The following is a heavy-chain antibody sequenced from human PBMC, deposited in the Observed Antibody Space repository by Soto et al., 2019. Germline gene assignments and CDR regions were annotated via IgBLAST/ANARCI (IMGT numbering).Heavy chain of an antibody. V-gene: IGHV3-23*01. CDR2: ISGSGGTI. D-gene: IGHD6-6*01. CDR3: AKDQVAARRYYYYGMDV. CDR1: GFTFSNYA. J-gene: IGHJ6*02. Sequence: PGGSLRLSXAASGFTFSNYAMSWVRQAPGKGLEWVSGISGSGGTIYYADSVKGRFTISRDNSKNTLYLQMNSLRAEDTAIYFCAKDQVAARRYYYYGMDVWGQGTTVTVSS.